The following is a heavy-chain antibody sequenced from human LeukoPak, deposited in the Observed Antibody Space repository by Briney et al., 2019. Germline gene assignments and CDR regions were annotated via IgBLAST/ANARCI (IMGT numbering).Heavy chain of an antibody. CDR1: DGSISSSSDS. CDR2: VHYRGTA. D-gene: IGHD3-16*01. CDR3: ARDSPEGTYAFDN. Sequence: SETLSLTWTVFDGSISSSSDSWGWFRQPPGKVLEWIGRVHYRGTAYYNPSLRSRVTISLDASKNQFSVRLTSLNAADTAVYFCARDSPEGTYAFDNWGQGPLVTVSS. V-gene: IGHV4-39*07. J-gene: IGHJ4*02.